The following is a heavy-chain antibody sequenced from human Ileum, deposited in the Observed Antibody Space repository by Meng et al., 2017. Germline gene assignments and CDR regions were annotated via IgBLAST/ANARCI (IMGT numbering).Heavy chain of an antibody. V-gene: IGHV4-59*08. CDR1: GGSISGSY. J-gene: IGHJ4*02. CDR3: ARGKAIPDF. Sequence: QVQLQVSGPGLVKPSETLSLTCTVPGGSISGSYWSWIRQFPGKGLEWIGYTYYSGTTNYNPSLRGRVTMSVDTSRAQFSLKLTSVTAADTAIYYCARGKAIPDFWGQGTLVTVSS. D-gene: IGHD2-2*02. CDR2: TYYSGTT.